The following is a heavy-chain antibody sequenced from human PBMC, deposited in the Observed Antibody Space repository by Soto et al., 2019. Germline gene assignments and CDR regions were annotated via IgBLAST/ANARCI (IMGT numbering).Heavy chain of an antibody. CDR2: INHSGST. CDR1: GGSFSDYY. V-gene: IGHV4-34*01. J-gene: IGHJ6*02. Sequence: SETLSLTCAVYGGSFSDYYWSWIRQLPGKGLEWIGEINHSGSTNYNASLKSRVTISVDTSKKQFSLKLRSVSAADTAVYFCARASYRGDYYYGMDVWGQGTTVTVSS. CDR3: ARASYRGDYYYGMDV. D-gene: IGHD3-10*01.